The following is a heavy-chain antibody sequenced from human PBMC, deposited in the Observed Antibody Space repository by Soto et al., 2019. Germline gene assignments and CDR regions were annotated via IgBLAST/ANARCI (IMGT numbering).Heavy chain of an antibody. Sequence: PSETLSITCTVSGGSISSGAYYWSWIRQHSEKGLEWIGYMHYSGIAYYNPSLTTRVTISLDTSKNQFSLKLSSVTAADTAVYYCAIFFSAPHSNRWYQFDYLCQGTLVTVSS. CDR2: MHYSGIA. D-gene: IGHD6-13*01. CDR1: GGSISSGAYY. J-gene: IGHJ4*02. V-gene: IGHV4-31*03. CDR3: AIFFSAPHSNRWYQFDY.